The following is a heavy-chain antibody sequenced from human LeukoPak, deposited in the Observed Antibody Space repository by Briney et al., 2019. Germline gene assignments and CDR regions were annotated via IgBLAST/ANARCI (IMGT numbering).Heavy chain of an antibody. D-gene: IGHD4-23*01. Sequence: GGSLRLSCAASGFTFSSYSMNWVRQAPGKGLEWVSSISSSSSYIYYADSVKGRFTISRDNAKNSLYLQMNSLRVEDTAVYYCARGRPHGNDYWGQGTLVTVSS. CDR1: GFTFSSYS. V-gene: IGHV3-21*01. CDR3: ARGRPHGNDY. J-gene: IGHJ4*02. CDR2: ISSSSSYI.